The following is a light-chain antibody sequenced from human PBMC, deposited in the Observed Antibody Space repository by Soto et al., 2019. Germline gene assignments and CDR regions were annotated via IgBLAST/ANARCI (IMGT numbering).Light chain of an antibody. CDR2: GAS. CDR1: ESISRDY. Sequence: EIVLTQSPGTLSLSPGQRATLSCRASESISRDYLAWYQQRLGQAPRLLIYGASSGATGIPDRFSGSGSGTDFTLTISRLEPEDFAVYYCQQYGISPPLTFGGGTKVDIK. J-gene: IGKJ4*01. V-gene: IGKV3-20*01. CDR3: QQYGISPPLT.